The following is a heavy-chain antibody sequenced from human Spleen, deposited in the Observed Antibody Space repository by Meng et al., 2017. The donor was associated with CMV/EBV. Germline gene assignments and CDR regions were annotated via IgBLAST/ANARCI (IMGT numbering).Heavy chain of an antibody. CDR2: IYHTGNT. J-gene: IGHJ6*02. CDR3: ARDNDFRNYYYAMDV. V-gene: IGHV4-38-2*02. CDR1: GYSISSDYY. Sequence: GSLRLSCTVSGYSISSDYYWGWIRQPPGKGLEWIASIYHTGNTYYSPSLRTRATMSVDTSKNQFSLKLSSVTAADTAVYYCARDNDFRNYYYAMDVWGQGTTVTSP. D-gene: IGHD3-3*01.